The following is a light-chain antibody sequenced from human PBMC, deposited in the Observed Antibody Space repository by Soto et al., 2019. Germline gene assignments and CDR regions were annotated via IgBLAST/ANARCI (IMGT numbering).Light chain of an antibody. J-gene: IGKJ5*01. CDR1: QSFSSTY. V-gene: IGKV3-20*01. Sequence: EIVLTQSPGTLSLSPGERATLSCRASQSFSSTYVAWYTKKTGQATRIIIYGASSRDTGIPDRVSGGGYGTDFSLTISRLDPEEFAVYYCQQYSSSPITFGQGTRLEI. CDR3: QQYSSSPIT. CDR2: GAS.